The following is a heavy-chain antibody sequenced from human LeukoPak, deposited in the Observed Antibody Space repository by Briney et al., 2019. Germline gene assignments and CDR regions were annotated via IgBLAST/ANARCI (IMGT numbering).Heavy chain of an antibody. D-gene: IGHD3-10*01. Sequence: GGSLRLSCAASGFTFSTYTMSWVRQAPGKGQEWVSAISGSGGRTYYADSVKGRFTISRDNSKNTLYLQMNSLRAEDTAVYYCAKEKESSGYFDYWGQGTLVTVSS. CDR3: AKEKESSGYFDY. CDR1: GFTFSTYT. J-gene: IGHJ4*02. V-gene: IGHV3-23*01. CDR2: ISGSGGRT.